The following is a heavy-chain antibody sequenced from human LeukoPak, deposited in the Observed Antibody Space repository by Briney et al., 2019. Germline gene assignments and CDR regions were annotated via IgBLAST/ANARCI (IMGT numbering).Heavy chain of an antibody. D-gene: IGHD3-22*01. Sequence: SETLSLTXTVSGGSISTHFWTWIWQPPGKGLEFIGNIYYAGTSNYNPSLKSRVTMSIDTAKNQFSLNLSSVTAADTAVYYCARDLNYSDGSTYYDAFDIWGQGTLVTVSS. V-gene: IGHV4-59*11. CDR1: GGSISTHF. J-gene: IGHJ3*02. CDR2: IYYAGTS. CDR3: ARDLNYSDGSTYYDAFDI.